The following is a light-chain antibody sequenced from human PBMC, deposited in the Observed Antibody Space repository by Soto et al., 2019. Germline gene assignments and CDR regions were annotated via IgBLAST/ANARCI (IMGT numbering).Light chain of an antibody. CDR1: SSDIGGYIY. J-gene: IGLJ2*01. V-gene: IGLV2-14*01. CDR3: SSYSSANTVI. Sequence: QSVLTQPASVSASPGQSITISCTGTSSDIGGYIYVSWYQHHPGKAPRLMIYEVSNRPSGVSNRFSGSKSGNTASLTISGLQAEDEALYYCSSYSSANTVIFGGGTKVTVL. CDR2: EVS.